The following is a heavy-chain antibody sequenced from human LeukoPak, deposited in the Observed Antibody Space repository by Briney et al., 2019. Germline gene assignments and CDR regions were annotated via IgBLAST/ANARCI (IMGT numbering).Heavy chain of an antibody. CDR3: ARTGRSSSWHSEMDFQH. CDR1: GYTFTSYD. J-gene: IGHJ1*01. D-gene: IGHD6-13*01. CDR2: MNPNSGNT. V-gene: IGHV1-8*01. Sequence: ASVKVSCEASGYTFTSYDINWVRQATGQGLEWMGWMNPNSGNTGYAQKFQGRVTMTRNTSISTAYMELSSLRSEDTAVYYCARTGRSSSWHSEMDFQHWGQGTLVTVSS.